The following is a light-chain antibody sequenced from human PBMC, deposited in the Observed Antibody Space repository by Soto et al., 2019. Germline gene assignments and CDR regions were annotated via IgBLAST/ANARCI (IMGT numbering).Light chain of an antibody. J-gene: IGKJ1*01. Sequence: IVLTQSPGTLSLSPGERATLSCRASQSVSGSYLAWYQQKPGQAPRLLIYGASSRATGIPSNFSGSGSGTEFTLTISSLQPEDFATYYCQQYNAYPWTFGQGTKVDIK. CDR2: GAS. CDR3: QQYNAYPWT. CDR1: QSVSGSY. V-gene: IGKV3-20*01.